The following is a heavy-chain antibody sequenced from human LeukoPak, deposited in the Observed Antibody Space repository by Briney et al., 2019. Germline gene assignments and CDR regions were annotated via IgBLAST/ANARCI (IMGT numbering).Heavy chain of an antibody. Sequence: ASVKVSCKASGYTFTSYGISWVRQAPGQGLEWMGWISAYNGNTNYAQKLQGRVTMTTDTSTSTAYMELRSLRSDDTAVYYCARDHYDFWSGSANYWGQGTLVTVFS. CDR1: GYTFTSYG. V-gene: IGHV1-18*01. CDR3: ARDHYDFWSGSANY. J-gene: IGHJ4*02. CDR2: ISAYNGNT. D-gene: IGHD3-3*01.